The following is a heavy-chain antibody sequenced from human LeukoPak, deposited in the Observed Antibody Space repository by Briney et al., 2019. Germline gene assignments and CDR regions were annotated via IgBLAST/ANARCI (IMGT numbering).Heavy chain of an antibody. CDR3: ARLGYSGSYSGPLPVNYYYYYYGMDV. V-gene: IGHV4-39*01. CDR2: IYYSGST. CDR1: GGSISSSSYY. D-gene: IGHD1-26*01. Sequence: ASETLSLTCTVSGGSISSSSYYWGWIRQPPGKGLEWIGSIYYSGSTYYNPSLKSRVTISVDTSKNQFSLKLSSVTAADTAVYYCARLGYSGSYSGPLPVNYYYYYYGMDVWGQGTTVTVSS. J-gene: IGHJ6*02.